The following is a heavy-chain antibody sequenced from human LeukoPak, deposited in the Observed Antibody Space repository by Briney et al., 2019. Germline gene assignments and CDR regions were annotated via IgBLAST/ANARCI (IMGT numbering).Heavy chain of an antibody. CDR3: ARDSRHLFDY. CDR2: IKQDGTEK. V-gene: IGHV3-7*01. CDR1: GFTFSGYW. Sequence: GGSLRLSCAASGFTFSGYWMSWVRQAPGKGLEWVANIKQDGTEKGYVDSVKGRFIISRDNAKNSLYLQMNSLRAEDTAVYYCARDSRHLFDYWGQGTLVTVSS. J-gene: IGHJ4*02.